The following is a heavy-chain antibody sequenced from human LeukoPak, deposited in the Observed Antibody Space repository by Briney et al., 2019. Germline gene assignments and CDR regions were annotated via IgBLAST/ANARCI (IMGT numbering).Heavy chain of an antibody. CDR3: ARVFSYPLRAPFDP. Sequence: NPSETLSLTCTVSGDSISSYYWNWIRQTAGKGLEWIGRIYPSGNTNYNPSLKSRVAISVDTSKNQFSLKLSSVTAADTALYYCARVFSYPLRAPFDPWGQGTLVTVSS. V-gene: IGHV4-4*07. D-gene: IGHD3-3*01. CDR1: GDSISSYY. J-gene: IGHJ5*02. CDR2: IYPSGNT.